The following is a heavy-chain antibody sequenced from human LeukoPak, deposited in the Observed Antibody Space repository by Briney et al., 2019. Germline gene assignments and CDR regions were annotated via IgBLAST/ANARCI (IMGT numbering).Heavy chain of an antibody. CDR3: ARTASHCTRAGCYHNWFDS. CDR2: IIPICVTT. Sequence: SVKVSCKASGGTFSSYGYSWVRLAPGQGLDWVGGIIPICVTTDYAQKFQGRVTTTADESTSTAYFELSSLGSDDTAVYYCARTASHCTRAGCYHNWFDSWGQGTLVTVSS. D-gene: IGHD2-2*01. CDR1: GGTFSSYG. J-gene: IGHJ5*01. V-gene: IGHV1-69*01.